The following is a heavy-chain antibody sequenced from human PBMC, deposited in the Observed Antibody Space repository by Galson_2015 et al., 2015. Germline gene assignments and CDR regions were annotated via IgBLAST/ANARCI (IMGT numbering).Heavy chain of an antibody. V-gene: IGHV3-23*01. Sequence: LRLSCAASGFTFSSYAMSWVRQAPGKGLEWVSAISGSGGSTYYADSVKGRFTVSRDNSKNTLYLQMNSLRAEDTAVYYCAKDFVDTAMVFDYWGQGTLVTVSS. CDR1: GFTFSSYA. D-gene: IGHD5-18*01. CDR2: ISGSGGST. CDR3: AKDFVDTAMVFDY. J-gene: IGHJ4*02.